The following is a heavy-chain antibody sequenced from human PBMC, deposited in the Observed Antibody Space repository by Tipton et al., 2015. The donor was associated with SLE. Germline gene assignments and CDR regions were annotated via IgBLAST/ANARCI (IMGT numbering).Heavy chain of an antibody. Sequence: TLSLTCAVYGGSFSAYYWNWLRQTPGKGLEWIGEINHSGSTNYNPSLKSRVIMSVDMSSNQFYLNLTSVTAADTAVYYCARAPTAAVTHFDFWGQGTLVTASS. V-gene: IGHV4-34*01. CDR2: INHSGST. CDR1: GGSFSAYY. J-gene: IGHJ4*02. CDR3: ARAPTAAVTHFDF. D-gene: IGHD4-23*01.